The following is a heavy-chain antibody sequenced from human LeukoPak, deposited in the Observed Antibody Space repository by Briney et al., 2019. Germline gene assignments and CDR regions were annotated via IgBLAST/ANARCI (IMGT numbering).Heavy chain of an antibody. D-gene: IGHD3-22*01. V-gene: IGHV4-39*01. J-gene: IGHJ4*02. CDR3: ARVGEYYYDSSGYYEIDY. Sequence: PSETLSLTCTVSGGSISSSSYYWGWIRQPPGKGLEWIGSIYYSGSTYYNPSLKSRVTISVDTSKNQFSLKLSSVTAADTAVYYCARVGEYYYDSSGYYEIDYWGQGTLVTVSS. CDR1: GGSISSSSYY. CDR2: IYYSGST.